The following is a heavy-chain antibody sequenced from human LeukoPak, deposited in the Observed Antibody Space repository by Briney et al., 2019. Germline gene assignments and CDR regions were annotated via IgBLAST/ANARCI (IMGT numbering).Heavy chain of an antibody. D-gene: IGHD3-22*01. Sequence: GASVKVSCKVSGYTLTELSMHWVRQAPGKGLEWMGGLDPEDGETIYAQKFQGRVTMTEDTSTDTAYMELSSLRSEDTAMYYCATALYYYDSSGRNWFDPWGQGTLVTVSS. CDR1: GYTLTELS. CDR2: LDPEDGET. CDR3: ATALYYYDSSGRNWFDP. J-gene: IGHJ5*02. V-gene: IGHV1-24*01.